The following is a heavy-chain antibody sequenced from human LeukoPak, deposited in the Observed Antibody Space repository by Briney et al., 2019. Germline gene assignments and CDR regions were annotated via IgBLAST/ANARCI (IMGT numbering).Heavy chain of an antibody. CDR3: TRDRNYDILTGPPEDY. CDR1: GFTFGDYA. D-gene: IGHD3-9*01. CDR2: IRSKAYGGTT. Sequence: GGSLRLSCTASGFTFGDYAMSWFRQAPGKGLEWVGFIRSKAYGGTTEYAASVKGRFTISRDDSKSIAYLQMNSLKTEDTAVYYCTRDRNYDILTGPPEDYWGQGTLVTVSS. J-gene: IGHJ4*02. V-gene: IGHV3-49*03.